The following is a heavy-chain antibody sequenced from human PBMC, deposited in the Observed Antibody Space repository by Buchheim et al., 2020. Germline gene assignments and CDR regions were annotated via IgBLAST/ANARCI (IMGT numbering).Heavy chain of an antibody. CDR1: GYTVTSYD. CDR2: MNPNSGIT. CDR3: AREVSMIRGLFNY. D-gene: IGHD3-10*01. V-gene: IGHV1-8*01. J-gene: IGHJ4*02. Sequence: QVQLVQSGAEVKTPGASVKVSCKASGYTVTSYDINWVRQATGRGLEWMGWMNPNSGITGYAQKFQGRVTMTRDTSISTVYMELSSLRSEDTAVYYCAREVSMIRGLFNYWGQGTL.